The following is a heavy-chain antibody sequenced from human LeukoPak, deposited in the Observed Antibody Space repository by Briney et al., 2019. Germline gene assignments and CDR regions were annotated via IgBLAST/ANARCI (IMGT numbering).Heavy chain of an antibody. CDR2: IYYSGST. Sequence: SETLSLTCTVSGGSISSYYWSWIRQPPGKGLEGIGFIYYSGSTAYNPSLKSRVTISIDTSKKQFSLKLSSVTAADTAVYYCARGVVLTGYPLDFWGRGTLVTVSS. CDR3: ARGVVLTGYPLDF. V-gene: IGHV4-59*01. D-gene: IGHD3-9*01. J-gene: IGHJ4*02. CDR1: GGSISSYY.